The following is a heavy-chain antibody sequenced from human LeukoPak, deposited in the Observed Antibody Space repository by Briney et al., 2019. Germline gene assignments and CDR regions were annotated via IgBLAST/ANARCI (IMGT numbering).Heavy chain of an antibody. CDR1: GFTFSSYA. D-gene: IGHD3-22*01. Sequence: GGSVRLSCAASGFTFSSYAMSWVRQAPGKGLEWVSAISGSGGRTYYADSVKGRFTISRDNSKNTLYLQMNSLRAEDTAVYYCAKVQRGITMIVVVTVLGFDYWGQGTLVTV. J-gene: IGHJ4*02. V-gene: IGHV3-23*01. CDR2: ISGSGGRT. CDR3: AKVQRGITMIVVVTVLGFDY.